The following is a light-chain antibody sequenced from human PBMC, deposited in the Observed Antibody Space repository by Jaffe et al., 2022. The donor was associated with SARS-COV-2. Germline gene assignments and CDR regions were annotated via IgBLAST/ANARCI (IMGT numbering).Light chain of an antibody. J-gene: IGLJ2*01. V-gene: IGLV3-27*01. CDR3: YCAADNKGL. CDR2: KDT. Sequence: SYELTQPSSVSVSPGQTARITCSGDILAKTYVRWFQQKPGQAPVVVIYKDTERPSGIPERFSGSSSGTTVTLTISGAQVEDEADYYCYCAADNKGLFGGGTKLTVL. CDR1: ILAKTY.